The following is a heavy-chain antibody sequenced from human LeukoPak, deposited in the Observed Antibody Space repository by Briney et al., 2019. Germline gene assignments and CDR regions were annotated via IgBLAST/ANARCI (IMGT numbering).Heavy chain of an antibody. J-gene: IGHJ4*02. CDR2: IKQDGSEK. V-gene: IGHV3-7*01. CDR1: GFTFSDYW. Sequence: QTGGSLRLSCAASGFTFSDYWMTWVRQAPGKGLEWVANIKQDGSEKYYVDSVKGRFTISRDNAKDSLYLQMNSLRAEDTAMYYCAREGISAKASYQFGYWGQGTLVTVSS. D-gene: IGHD1-14*01. CDR3: AREGISAKASYQFGY.